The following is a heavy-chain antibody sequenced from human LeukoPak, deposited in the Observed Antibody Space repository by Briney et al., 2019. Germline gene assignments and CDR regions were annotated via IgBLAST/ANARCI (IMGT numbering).Heavy chain of an antibody. Sequence: PSETLSLTCSVSGGSVTSGTYHWGWIRQPPGKGLEWIGEINHSGSTNYNPSLMSRVTISVDTSKNQFSLRLSSVTAADTAVYYCARGPDSGSYYAWFDPWGQGTLVTVSS. CDR3: ARGPDSGSYYAWFDP. CDR1: GGSVTSGTYH. V-gene: IGHV4-39*07. D-gene: IGHD1-26*01. J-gene: IGHJ5*02. CDR2: INHSGST.